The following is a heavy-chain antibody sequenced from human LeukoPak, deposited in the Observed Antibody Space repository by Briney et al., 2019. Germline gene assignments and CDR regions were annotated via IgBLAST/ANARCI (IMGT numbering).Heavy chain of an antibody. J-gene: IGHJ5*02. CDR3: ARGPKGSGSYVWFDP. Sequence: ASVKVSCKASGYTFTNYGISWVRQAPGQGLEWMGWINPNSGGTNYAQKFQGRVTMTRDTSISTAYMELSRLRSDDTAVYYCARGPKGSGSYVWFDPWGQGTLVTVSS. D-gene: IGHD3-10*01. CDR2: INPNSGGT. V-gene: IGHV1-2*02. CDR1: GYTFTNYG.